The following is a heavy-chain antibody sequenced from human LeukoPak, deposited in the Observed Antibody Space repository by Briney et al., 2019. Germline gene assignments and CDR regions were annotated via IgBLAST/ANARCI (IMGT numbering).Heavy chain of an antibody. D-gene: IGHD3-10*01. Sequence: NWVRQPPGKGLEWVGEIYHSGSTNYNPSLKSRVTISVDKSKNQFSLKLSSVTAVDTAVYYCASRWTMVRGVMNYWGQGTLVTVSS. CDR3: ASRWTMVRGVMNY. V-gene: IGHV4/OR15-8*01. CDR2: IYHSGST. J-gene: IGHJ4*02.